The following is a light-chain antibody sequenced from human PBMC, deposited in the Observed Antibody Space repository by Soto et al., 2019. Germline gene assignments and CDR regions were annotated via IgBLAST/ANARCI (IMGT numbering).Light chain of an antibody. CDR3: QQFSSYPLT. Sequence: DIQMTQSPSTQSGSVGDRVTIDCRASQTISSWLSWYQQKPGKAPKLLIYKASTLKSGVPSRFSGSGSGTEFTLTISRLEPEDFAVYYCQQFSSYPLTFGGGTKVDIK. CDR2: KAS. J-gene: IGKJ4*01. V-gene: IGKV1-5*03. CDR1: QTISSW.